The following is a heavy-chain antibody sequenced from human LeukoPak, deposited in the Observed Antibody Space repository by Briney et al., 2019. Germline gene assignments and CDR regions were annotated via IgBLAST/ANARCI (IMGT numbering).Heavy chain of an antibody. J-gene: IGHJ4*02. V-gene: IGHV3-7*01. CDR1: GFTFSSYW. Sequence: GGSLRLSCAASGFTFSSYWMSWVRQAPGKGLEWVANIKQDGSERYYVDSVKGRFTISRDNSKNTLYLQMNSLRAEDTAVYYCTKERRRDDISTGSFSDWGQGILVTVSS. D-gene: IGHD3-9*01. CDR2: IKQDGSER. CDR3: TKERRRDDISTGSFSD.